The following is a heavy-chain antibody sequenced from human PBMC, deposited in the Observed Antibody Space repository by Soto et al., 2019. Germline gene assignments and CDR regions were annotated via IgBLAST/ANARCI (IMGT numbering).Heavy chain of an antibody. D-gene: IGHD3-10*01. CDR3: ARPAKYGTSTYYSHSHDMAV. CDR1: GYSFSSYW. V-gene: IGHV5-10-1*01. J-gene: IGHJ6*02. CDR2: IDPSDSYT. Sequence: PGESLKISCKGSGYSFSSYWISWVRQMPGKGLEWMGRIDPSDSYTKYSPSFQGHVTISADKSISTAYLQWSSLKASDNAIYYCARPAKYGTSTYYSHSHDMAVWGQGTTVTVSS.